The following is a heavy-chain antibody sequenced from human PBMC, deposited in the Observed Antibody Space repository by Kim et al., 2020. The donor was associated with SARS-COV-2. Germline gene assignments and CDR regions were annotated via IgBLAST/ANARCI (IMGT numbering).Heavy chain of an antibody. CDR1: GDSINNYY. Sequence: SETLSLTCTVSGDSINNYYWTWIRQPPGKGLEWIGYIYYSGDTEYNPSLKRRVTISLDTSKNQFSLKVNSVTAADTAVYYCARCYTALVPDYWGQGTLVT. V-gene: IGHV4-59*01. J-gene: IGHJ4*02. CDR2: IYYSGDT. CDR3: ARCYTALVPDY. D-gene: IGHD3-16*02.